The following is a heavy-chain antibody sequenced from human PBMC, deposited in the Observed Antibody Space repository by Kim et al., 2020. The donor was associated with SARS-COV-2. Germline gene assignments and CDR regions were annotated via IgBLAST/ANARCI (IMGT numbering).Heavy chain of an antibody. V-gene: IGHV3-11*06. J-gene: IGHJ3*02. CDR3: ARDHGDAGGGVRWFDI. D-gene: IGHD3-16*01. Sequence: SVQGQFTISRDNAKNSLYLQMKGLRAEDTAVYYCARDHGDAGGGVRWFDIWGLGTLVTVSS.